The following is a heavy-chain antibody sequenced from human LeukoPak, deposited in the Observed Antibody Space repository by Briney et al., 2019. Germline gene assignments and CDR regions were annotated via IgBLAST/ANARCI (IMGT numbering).Heavy chain of an antibody. CDR3: ARDPQPHDYGGNGFDY. J-gene: IGHJ4*02. Sequence: GRSLRLSCAASGFTFSGYGMHWVHQAPGKGLEWVAVIWYDGSNKYYADSVKGRFTISRDNSKNTLYLQMNSLRAEDTAVYYCARDPQPHDYGGNGFDYWGQGTLVTVSS. CDR1: GFTFSGYG. D-gene: IGHD4-23*01. CDR2: IWYDGSNK. V-gene: IGHV3-33*01.